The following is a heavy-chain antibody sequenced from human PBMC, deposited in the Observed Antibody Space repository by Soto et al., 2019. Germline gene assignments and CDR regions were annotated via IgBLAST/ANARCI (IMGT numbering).Heavy chain of an antibody. CDR1: GGSISSYY. CDR3: ARDRVAGRGWFDP. D-gene: IGHD6-19*01. V-gene: IGHV4-59*01. CDR2: IYYSGST. Sequence: SETLSLTCTVSGGSISSYYWSWIRQPPGKGLEWIGYIYYSGSTNYNPSLKSRVTISVDTSKNQFSLKLSSVTAADTAVYYCARDRVAGRGWFDPWGQGTLVTVSS. J-gene: IGHJ5*02.